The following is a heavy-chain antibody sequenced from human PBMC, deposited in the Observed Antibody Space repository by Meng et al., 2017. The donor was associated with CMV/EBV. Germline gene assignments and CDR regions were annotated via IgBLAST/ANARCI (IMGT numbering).Heavy chain of an antibody. CDR3: ARERATSGGDCYRGWLDP. CDR1: GYTFSSYY. J-gene: IGHJ5*02. Sequence: ASVKVSCKASGYTFSSYYMHWVRQAPGQGLEWMGIINPSGGSTSYAQKFQGRVTMTRDTSTSTVYMELSSLRSEDTAVYYCARERATSGGDCYRGWLDPWGQGTLVTVSS. V-gene: IGHV1-46*01. D-gene: IGHD2-21*01. CDR2: INPSGGST.